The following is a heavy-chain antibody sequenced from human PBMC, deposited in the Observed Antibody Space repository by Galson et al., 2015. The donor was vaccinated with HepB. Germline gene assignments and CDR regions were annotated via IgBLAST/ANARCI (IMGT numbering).Heavy chain of an antibody. Sequence: SETLSLTCTVSGGSFSSYFWTWIRQPPGKGLEWIGYTHYSGSTKYNPSLKSRVTISLDTSKNQFSLKLSSVTAADTAVYYCARATRGTWFFDLWGRGTLVTVSS. D-gene: IGHD3-10*01. J-gene: IGHJ2*01. V-gene: IGHV4-59*01. CDR2: THYSGST. CDR3: ARATRGTWFFDL. CDR1: GGSFSSYF.